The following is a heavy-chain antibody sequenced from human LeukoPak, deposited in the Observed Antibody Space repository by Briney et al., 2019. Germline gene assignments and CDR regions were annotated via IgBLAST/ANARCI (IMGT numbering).Heavy chain of an antibody. Sequence: SETLSLTCTVSGGSICRYYCSWMRQPPGKRLEWIGYISYSGSTSYNPSLKSRVTISVDTSKNQFSLKLSSVTAADTAVYYCARDLGDRYFDYWGQGTLVTVSS. CDR2: ISYSGST. CDR3: ARDLGDRYFDY. V-gene: IGHV4-59*01. J-gene: IGHJ4*02. CDR1: GGSICRYY. D-gene: IGHD3-16*01.